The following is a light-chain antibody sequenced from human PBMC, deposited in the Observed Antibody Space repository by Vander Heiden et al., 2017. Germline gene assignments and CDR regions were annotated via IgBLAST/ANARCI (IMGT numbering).Light chain of an antibody. CDR1: QSVSSY. CDR2: DAS. CDR3: HQLYCMIT. V-gene: IGKV3-11*01. Sequence: EIVLTQSPATLSLSPGERATLSCRDSQSVSSYLAWYQQKPDQTPRLIIYDASNSYNGSPDRFSGSGCAKDFTLTSSRREDEDFAVYYAHQLYCMITFGRGTQVDIK. J-gene: IGKJ4*01.